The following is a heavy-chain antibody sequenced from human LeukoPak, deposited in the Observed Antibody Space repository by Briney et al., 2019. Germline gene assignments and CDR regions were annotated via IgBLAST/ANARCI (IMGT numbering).Heavy chain of an antibody. D-gene: IGHD2-8*01. CDR2: IYPGDSDT. V-gene: IGHV5-51*01. CDR3: ARLSDCTNGVCYQFDY. Sequence: GGSLKISCKGSGYSFSTYWIGWVRQMPGKGLEWMGIIYPGDSDTRYSPSFQGQVTISADKSISTAYLQWSSLKASDTAMYYCARLSDCTNGVCYQFDYWGQGTLVTVSS. J-gene: IGHJ4*02. CDR1: GYSFSTYW.